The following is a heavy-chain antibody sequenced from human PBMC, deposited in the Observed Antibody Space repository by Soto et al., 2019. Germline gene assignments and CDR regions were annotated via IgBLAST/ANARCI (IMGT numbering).Heavy chain of an antibody. CDR2: IHYSGTT. D-gene: IGHD6-13*01. J-gene: IGHJ4*02. CDR3: AAGEASSRNLAPYYLDF. Sequence: KTSETLSLTCTVSGGSMRNYFWTWIRQPPGKGLEWIGYIHYSGTTSFFPSYNPSLRSRVTISEDTSKNQFSLKLLSVTTADTAVYFCAAGEASSRNLAPYYLDFWGQGTLVTVPQ. V-gene: IGHV4-59*01. CDR1: GGSMRNYF.